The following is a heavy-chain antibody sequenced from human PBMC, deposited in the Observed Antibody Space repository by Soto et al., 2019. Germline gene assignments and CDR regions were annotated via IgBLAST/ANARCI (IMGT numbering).Heavy chain of an antibody. V-gene: IGHV4-30-2*01. Sequence: SETLSLTCTVSGGYISGGYYSWSWIRQPPGKGLEWIGFIYNSGSTYYNSSLKSRVTISVDRSRTQFSLKMSSVTAADTAVYYCARGRVVVPAAVMFNCLDPWGQGALVTVSS. CDR1: GGYISGGYYS. D-gene: IGHD2-2*01. J-gene: IGHJ5*02. CDR2: IYNSGST. CDR3: ARGRVVVPAAVMFNCLDP.